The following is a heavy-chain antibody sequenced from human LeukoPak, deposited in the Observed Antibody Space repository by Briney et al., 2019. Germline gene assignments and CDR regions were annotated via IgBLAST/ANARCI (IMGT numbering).Heavy chain of an antibody. J-gene: IGHJ3*02. V-gene: IGHV4-38-2*01. CDR1: GYSISSSYY. D-gene: IGHD3-16*01. CDR3: ARNGGSAFDI. Sequence: SETLSLTCDVSGYSISSSYYWGWIRQPPGKGLEWIGSIYHSGSTYYNPSLKSRVTISVDTSKNQFSLKLSSVTAADTAVYYCARNGGSAFDIWGQGTMVAVSS. CDR2: IYHSGST.